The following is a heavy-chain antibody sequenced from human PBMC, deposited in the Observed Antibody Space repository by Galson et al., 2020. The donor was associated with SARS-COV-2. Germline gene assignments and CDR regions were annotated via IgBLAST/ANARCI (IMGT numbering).Heavy chain of an antibody. D-gene: IGHD7-27*01. CDR1: GFTFSNHW. CDR3: ARGDMGNDYFDY. Sequence: GGSLRLSCAASGFTFSNHWMHWVRQAPGKGLVWVPRIYSEGSSTTYADSVKGRFTISGDNAKNTLYLQMNSLRAEDTAVYYCARGDMGNDYFDYWGQGTLVTVSS. V-gene: IGHV3-74*01. CDR2: IYSEGSST. J-gene: IGHJ4*02.